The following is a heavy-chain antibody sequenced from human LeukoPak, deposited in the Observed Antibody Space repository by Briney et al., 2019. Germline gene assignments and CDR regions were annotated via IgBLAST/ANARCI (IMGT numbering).Heavy chain of an antibody. V-gene: IGHV3-7*01. CDR1: GFTFSSYW. CDR2: IKQDGSEK. D-gene: IGHD3-22*01. CDR3: ARDRPYYYDSSGYYPDAFDI. J-gene: IGHJ3*02. Sequence: PGGSLRLSCAASGFTFSSYWMSWVRQAPGKGLEWVANIKQDGSEKYYVDSVKGRFTISRDNAKNSLYLQMNSLRAEDTAVYYCARDRPYYYDSSGYYPDAFDIWGQGTMVTVSS.